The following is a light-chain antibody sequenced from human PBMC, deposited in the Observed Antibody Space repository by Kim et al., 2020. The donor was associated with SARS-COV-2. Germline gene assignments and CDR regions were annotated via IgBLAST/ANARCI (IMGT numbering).Light chain of an antibody. V-gene: IGLV1-47*01. Sequence: QRSTLSCSGSSSSIGSNYVYWYQQLPGTAPKLLIYRNNQRPSGVPDRFSGSKSGTSASLAMSGLRSEDVADYYCAAWDDSLSGYVVFGGGTQLTVL. CDR2: RNN. CDR1: SSSIGSNY. CDR3: AAWDDSLSGYVV. J-gene: IGLJ2*01.